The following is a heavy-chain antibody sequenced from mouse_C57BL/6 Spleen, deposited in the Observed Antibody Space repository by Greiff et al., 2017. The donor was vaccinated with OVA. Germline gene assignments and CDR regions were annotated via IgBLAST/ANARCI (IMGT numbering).Heavy chain of an antibody. J-gene: IGHJ3*01. CDR3: ARDGGYGSSYGFAY. D-gene: IGHD1-1*01. CDR1: GYSITSGYY. CDR2: ISYDGSN. V-gene: IGHV3-6*01. Sequence: EVQLQESGPGLVKPSQSLSLTCSVTGYSITSGYYWNWIRQFPGNKLEWMGYISYDGSNNYNPSLKNRISITRDTSKNQFFLKLNSVTTEDTATYYCARDGGYGSSYGFAYWGQGTLVTVSA.